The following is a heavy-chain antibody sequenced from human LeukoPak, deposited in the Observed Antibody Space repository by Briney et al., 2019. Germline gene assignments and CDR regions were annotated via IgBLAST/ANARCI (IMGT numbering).Heavy chain of an antibody. CDR2: VDYSGNT. CDR1: GGSISNSGYY. D-gene: IGHD5-18*01. Sequence: SETLSLTCTVSGGSISNSGYYWGWIRQPPGKGLEWIGSVDYSGNTYYRPSLKSRLTISLDTSKNQFFLKLNSVTAADTAVYYCARGRAAGWTAMAPFDYWGQGTLVTVSS. CDR3: ARGRAAGWTAMAPFDY. V-gene: IGHV4-39*07. J-gene: IGHJ4*02.